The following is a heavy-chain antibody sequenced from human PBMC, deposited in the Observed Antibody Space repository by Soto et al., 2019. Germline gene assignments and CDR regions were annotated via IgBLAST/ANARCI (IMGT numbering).Heavy chain of an antibody. V-gene: IGHV1-69*13. CDR1: GGTFSSYA. Sequence: GASVKVSCKASGGTFSSYAISWVRQAPGQGLEWMGGIIPIFGTANYAQKFQGRVTITADESTSTAYMELSSLRSEDTAVYYCARALSITMVRHFDYWGQGTLVTVSS. CDR3: ARALSITMVRHFDY. D-gene: IGHD3-10*01. CDR2: IIPIFGTA. J-gene: IGHJ4*02.